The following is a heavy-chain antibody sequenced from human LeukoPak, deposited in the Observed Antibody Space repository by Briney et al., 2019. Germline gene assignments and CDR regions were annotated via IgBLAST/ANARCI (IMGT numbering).Heavy chain of an antibody. CDR1: GFTFSSYA. CDR3: ARDSKGFYGSGPILDY. CDR2: ISYDGSNK. D-gene: IGHD3-10*01. V-gene: IGHV3-30-3*01. J-gene: IGHJ4*02. Sequence: GGSLRLSCAASGFTFSSYAMPWVRQAPGKGLEWVAVISYDGSNKYYADSVKGRFTISRDNSKNTLYLQMNSLRAEDTAVYYCARDSKGFYGSGPILDYWGQGTLVTVSS.